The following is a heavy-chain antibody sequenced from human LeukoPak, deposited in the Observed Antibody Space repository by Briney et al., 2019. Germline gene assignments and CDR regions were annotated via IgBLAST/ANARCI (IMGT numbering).Heavy chain of an antibody. CDR2: ISGSGGST. J-gene: IGHJ4*02. CDR3: AKFTGRYCTNGVCAPWFVSFLDY. D-gene: IGHD2-8*01. CDR1: GFTFSSYW. V-gene: IGHV3-23*01. Sequence: GGSLRLSCAASGFTFSSYWMSWVRQAPGKGLEWVSAISGSGGSTYYADSVKGRFTISRDNSKNTLYLQMNSLRAEDTAVYYCAKFTGRYCTNGVCAPWFVSFLDYWGQGTLVTVSS.